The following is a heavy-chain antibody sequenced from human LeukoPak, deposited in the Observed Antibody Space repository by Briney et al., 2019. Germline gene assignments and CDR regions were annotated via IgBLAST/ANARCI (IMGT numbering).Heavy chain of an antibody. D-gene: IGHD3-16*01. CDR3: ARGGGLDV. CDR2: IKQDKSEE. V-gene: IGHV3-7*03. CDR1: GGSISSSNW. Sequence: ETLSLTCAVSGGSISSSNWWSWVRQAPGKGLEWVANIKQDKSEEYYVDSVRGRFTISRDNAKNSLYLQMSNLRAEDTAVYFCARGGGLDVWGQGATVTVSS. J-gene: IGHJ6*02.